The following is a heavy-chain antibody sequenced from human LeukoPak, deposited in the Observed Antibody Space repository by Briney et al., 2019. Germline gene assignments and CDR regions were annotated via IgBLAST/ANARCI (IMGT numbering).Heavy chain of an antibody. V-gene: IGHV4-30-2*01. CDR3: ARAAAGEFDY. D-gene: IGHD6-13*01. J-gene: IGHJ4*02. CDR2: IYHSGST. CDR1: GGSISSGGYS. Sequence: TSETLSLTGAVSGGSISSGGYSWSWIRQPPGKGLEWIGYIYHSGSTYYNPSLKSRVTISVDRSKNQFSLKLSSVTAADTAVYYCARAAAGEFDYWGQGTLVTVSS.